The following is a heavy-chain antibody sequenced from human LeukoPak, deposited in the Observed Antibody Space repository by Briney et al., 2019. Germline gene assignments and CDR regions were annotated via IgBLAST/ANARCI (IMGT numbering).Heavy chain of an antibody. CDR1: GFTFSDYS. CDR3: ARDLGERDSPDY. J-gene: IGHJ4*02. Sequence: PGGSLRLSCAASGFTFSDYSMYWVRQAPGKGLEWVSSISKSSRYIYYADSMKGRFTISRDNAKNSLYLQMNSLRAEDTAVYYCARDLGERDSPDYWGQGTLVTVSS. V-gene: IGHV3-21*01. CDR2: ISKSSRYI. D-gene: IGHD3-10*01.